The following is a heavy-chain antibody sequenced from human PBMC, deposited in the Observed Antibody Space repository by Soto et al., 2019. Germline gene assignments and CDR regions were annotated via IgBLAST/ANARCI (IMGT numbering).Heavy chain of an antibody. D-gene: IGHD3-9*01. J-gene: IGHJ6*03. Sequence: EVQLLESGGGLVQPGGSLRLSCAASGFTFSSYGMSWVRQAPGKGLEWVSAISGSGGSTYYADSVKGRFTISRDNSKNTLYLQMNSLRAEDTAVYYCAKGPYFTVYYYYYLDVWGKGTTVTVSS. CDR3: AKGPYFTVYYYYYLDV. CDR1: GFTFSSYG. V-gene: IGHV3-23*01. CDR2: ISGSGGST.